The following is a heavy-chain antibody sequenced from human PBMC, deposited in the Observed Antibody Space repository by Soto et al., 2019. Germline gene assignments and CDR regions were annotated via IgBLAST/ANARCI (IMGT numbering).Heavy chain of an antibody. CDR2: IYSGGST. CDR3: ARNYDFWSGYTTGEDV. D-gene: IGHD3-3*01. CDR1: GFTVSSNY. Sequence: GWSLRLSCAASGFTVSSNYMSWVRQAPGKGLEWVSVIYSGGSTYYADSVKGRFTISRHNSKNTLYLQMNSLRAEDTAVYYCARNYDFWSGYTTGEDVWGKGTTVTVSS. V-gene: IGHV3-53*04. J-gene: IGHJ6*04.